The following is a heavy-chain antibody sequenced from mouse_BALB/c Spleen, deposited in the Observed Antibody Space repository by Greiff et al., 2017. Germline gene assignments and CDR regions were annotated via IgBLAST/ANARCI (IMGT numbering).Heavy chain of an antibody. D-gene: IGHD2-4*01. Sequence: DVMLVESGGGLVKPGGSLKLSCAASGFTFSSYAMSWVRQTPEKRLEWVASISSGGSTYYPDSVKGRFTISRDNARNILYLQMSSLRSEDTAMYYCARGEDDFYFDYWGQGTTLTVSS. CDR1: GFTFSSYA. J-gene: IGHJ2*01. CDR3: ARGEDDFYFDY. V-gene: IGHV5-6-5*01. CDR2: ISSGGST.